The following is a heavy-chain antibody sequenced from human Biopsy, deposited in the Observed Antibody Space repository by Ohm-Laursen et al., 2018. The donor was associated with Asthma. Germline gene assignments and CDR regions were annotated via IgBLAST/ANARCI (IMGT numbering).Heavy chain of an antibody. V-gene: IGHV3-30-3*01. J-gene: IGHJ4*02. CDR2: ISYDGSNK. Sequence: SSLRLSCAASGFTFSSYAMHWVRQAPGKGLEWVAVISYDGSNKYYADSVKGRFTISRDNSKNTLYLQMNSLRGDDTAVYYCARDMNRDGWYFDYWGQGTLVTVSP. CDR1: GFTFSSYA. D-gene: IGHD5-24*01. CDR3: ARDMNRDGWYFDY.